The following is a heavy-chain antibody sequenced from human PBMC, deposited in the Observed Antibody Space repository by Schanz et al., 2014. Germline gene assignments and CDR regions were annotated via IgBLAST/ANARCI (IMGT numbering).Heavy chain of an antibody. CDR1: GYTFTSYG. J-gene: IGHJ6*02. V-gene: IGHV1-18*01. CDR3: AKDVRPVANTVHFYYMDV. D-gene: IGHD6-19*01. Sequence: QVQLVQSGAEVKKPGASVKVSCKASGYTFTSYGISWVRQAPGQGLEWMGWISPYNGNTNYAQKVQGRVTMTTDTSTGTAYMELRSLRAEDTAVYYCAKDVRPVANTVHFYYMDVWGQGTTVTVS. CDR2: ISPYNGNT.